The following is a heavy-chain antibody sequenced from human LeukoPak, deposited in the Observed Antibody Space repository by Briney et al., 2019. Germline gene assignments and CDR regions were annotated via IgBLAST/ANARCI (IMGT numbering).Heavy chain of an antibody. Sequence: GGSLRLSCAASGFTFSSYGMHWVRRAPGKGLEWVSVIYGVDGTSYADSVKGRFTISRDNSKNTVYLQMNSLRVDDTAVYYCASDLLYWGQGTLVTVSS. CDR3: ASDLLY. J-gene: IGHJ4*02. V-gene: IGHV3-53*05. D-gene: IGHD2-15*01. CDR2: IYGVDGT. CDR1: GFTFSSYG.